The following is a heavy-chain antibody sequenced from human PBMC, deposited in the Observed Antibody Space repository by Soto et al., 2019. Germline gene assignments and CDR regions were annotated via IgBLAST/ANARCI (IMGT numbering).Heavy chain of an antibody. CDR1: GFTFSSYS. CDR3: AREYYYYYMDV. Sequence: GGSLRLSCAVSGFTFSSYSMNWVRQAPGKGLEWVSFISIISVHIYYADSVKGRFTISRDNAKNSLFLQMNSLRAEDTAVYYCAREYYYYYMDVWGKGTTVTVSS. CDR2: ISIISVHI. V-gene: IGHV3-21*01. J-gene: IGHJ6*03.